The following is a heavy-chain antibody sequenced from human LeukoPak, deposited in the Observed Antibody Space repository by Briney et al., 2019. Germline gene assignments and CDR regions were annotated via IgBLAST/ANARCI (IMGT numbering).Heavy chain of an antibody. CDR1: GFTVTSHY. D-gene: IGHD3-22*01. CDR2: MFDGGTT. Sequence: GESLRLSCAASGFTVTSHYMAWVRQTPGKGLEWLSIMFDGGTTYYADSVNGRASISRDTSTNSLYLQMNSLRAEDPAVYYCAKEKIRTYYYDSSGYPFDYWGQGTLVTVSS. CDR3: AKEKIRTYYYDSSGYPFDY. J-gene: IGHJ4*02. V-gene: IGHV3-66*01.